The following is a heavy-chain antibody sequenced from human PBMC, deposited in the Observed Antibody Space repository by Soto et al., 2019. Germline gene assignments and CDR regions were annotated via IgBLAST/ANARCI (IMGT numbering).Heavy chain of an antibody. V-gene: IGHV1-46*01. CDR1: GYTFTSYY. D-gene: IGHD2-21*02. CDR3: ARDRPAYCGGDCYPAY. Sequence: ASVKVSCKASGYTFTSYYMHWVRQAPGQGLEWMGIINPSGGSTSYAQKFQGRVTMTRDTSTSTVYMELSSLRSEDTAVYYCARDRPAYCGGDCYPAYWGQGTLVTVSS. J-gene: IGHJ4*02. CDR2: INPSGGST.